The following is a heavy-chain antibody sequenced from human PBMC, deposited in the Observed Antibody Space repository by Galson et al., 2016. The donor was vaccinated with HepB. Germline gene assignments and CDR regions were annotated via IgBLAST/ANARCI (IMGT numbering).Heavy chain of an antibody. V-gene: IGHV2-5*02. J-gene: IGHJ6*02. CDR1: GFSLSTNKVG. Sequence: PALVKPTQTLTLTRTFSGFSLSTNKVGVAWFRQPPGKALEWLALIYWDDDRRYSPSLKARLTITKDTSKNQVVLTMTNMEPVDTATYYCAHHQVLLRAMDVWGQGTTVTVSS. CDR2: IYWDDDR. D-gene: IGHD2-2*01. CDR3: AHHQVLLRAMDV.